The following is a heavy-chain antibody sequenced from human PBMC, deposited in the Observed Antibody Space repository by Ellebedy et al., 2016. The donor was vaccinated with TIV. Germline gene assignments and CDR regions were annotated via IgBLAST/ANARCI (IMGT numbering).Heavy chain of an antibody. CDR1: GDSVSSNGVA. CDR3: ARGRVSAFDI. CDR2: TYYRSKWYN. Sequence: SQTLSLTCGISGDSVSSNGVAWNWIRQSPSRGLEWLGRTYYRSKWYNDYAVSIKSRITINPDTSKNQFSLHLNSVTPEDTAEYYCARGRVSAFDIWGQGTMVTVSS. J-gene: IGHJ3*02. V-gene: IGHV6-1*01.